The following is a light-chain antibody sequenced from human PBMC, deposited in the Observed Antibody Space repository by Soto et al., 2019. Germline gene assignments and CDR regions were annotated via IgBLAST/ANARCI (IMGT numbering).Light chain of an antibody. V-gene: IGKV1-39*01. Sequence: DIQMTQSPSSLAAAVGDRVTITCRASQSIINHLSWYKQRPGQAPELLIYGAFNLQSGVPSRFSGSGSGADFTLTISSLQPDDFATYYCHQSYTTPRTFGQGTRVEF. J-gene: IGKJ1*01. CDR2: GAF. CDR1: QSIINH. CDR3: HQSYTTPRT.